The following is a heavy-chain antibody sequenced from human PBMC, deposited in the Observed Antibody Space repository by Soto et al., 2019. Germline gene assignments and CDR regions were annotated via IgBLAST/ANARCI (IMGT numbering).Heavy chain of an antibody. CDR3: ASERHDSLTGRPSVWYFDL. Sequence: QVQLPQWGAGPLRPLETLSLTCGGSGGSFSGYYWAWIRQSPRTGLEWLGEINDRGAINYHPSLRRRGCISVLTSKSTYSLDLASDTGADTAVYYSASERHDSLTGRPSVWYFDLWVCGTLVTV. CDR2: INDRGAI. CDR1: GGSFSGYY. J-gene: IGHJ2*01. D-gene: IGHD3-9*01. V-gene: IGHV4-34*01.